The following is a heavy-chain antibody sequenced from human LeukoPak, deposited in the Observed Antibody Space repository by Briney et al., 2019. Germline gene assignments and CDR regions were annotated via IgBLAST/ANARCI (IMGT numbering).Heavy chain of an antibody. CDR3: GRRSRSTWNYRRGDY. CDR1: GGSISSSSYY. D-gene: IGHD1-7*01. Sequence: PSETLSLTCTVSGGSISSSSYYWGWIRQPPGKGLEWIVSIYYSGYTYYSPSLKSRVTISVDTSKNQFSLKLTSVTAADTAVYYCGRRSRSTWNYRRGDYWGQGTLVTVSS. J-gene: IGHJ4*02. V-gene: IGHV4-39*01. CDR2: IYYSGYT.